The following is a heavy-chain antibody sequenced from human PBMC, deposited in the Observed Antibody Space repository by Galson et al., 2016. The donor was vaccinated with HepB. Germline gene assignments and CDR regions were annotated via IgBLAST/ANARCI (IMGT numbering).Heavy chain of an antibody. CDR3: VKYVGLDGFDY. J-gene: IGHJ4*02. D-gene: IGHD3/OR15-3a*01. V-gene: IGHV3-23*01. CDR1: GFTFSTYP. CDR2: INAGGNNR. Sequence: SLRLSCAASGFTFSTYPMGWVRQAPGKGPGWVSGINAGGNNRYYSDSVKGRFAISRDNSKNTLYLQLDNLRGGDTAVYYCVKYVGLDGFDYWGQGTLVIVSS.